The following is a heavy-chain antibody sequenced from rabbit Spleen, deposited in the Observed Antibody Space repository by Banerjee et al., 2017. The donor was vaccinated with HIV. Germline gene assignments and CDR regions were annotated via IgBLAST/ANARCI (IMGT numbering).Heavy chain of an antibody. V-gene: IGHV1S40*01. Sequence: QSLEESGGDLVKPGASLKLTCTASGFSFSSAYYICWVRQAPGKGLDLIACIYAGYIGSTWYASWAKGRFTISKTPSTTVTLLMTSLTAADTATYFCAREGYAGANYFDLWGPGTLVTVS. D-gene: IGHD4-2*01. CDR2: IYAGYIGST. CDR1: GFSFSSAYY. CDR3: AREGYAGANYFDL. J-gene: IGHJ4*01.